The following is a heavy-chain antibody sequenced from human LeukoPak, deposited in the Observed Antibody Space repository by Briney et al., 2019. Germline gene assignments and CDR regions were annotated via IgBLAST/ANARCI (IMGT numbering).Heavy chain of an antibody. D-gene: IGHD3-16*02. Sequence: GSSVKVSCKASGGTFSSYAISWVRQAPGQGLEWMGGIIPIFGTANYAQKFQGRVTITADKSTSTAYMELSSLRSEDTAVYYCARELYDYVWGSYHQYYFDYWGQGTLVTVSS. CDR1: GGTFSSYA. V-gene: IGHV1-69*06. CDR3: ARELYDYVWGSYHQYYFDY. CDR2: IIPIFGTA. J-gene: IGHJ4*02.